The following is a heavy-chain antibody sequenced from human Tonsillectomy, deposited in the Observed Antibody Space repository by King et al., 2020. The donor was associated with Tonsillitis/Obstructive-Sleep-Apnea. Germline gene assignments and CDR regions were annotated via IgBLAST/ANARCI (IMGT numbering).Heavy chain of an antibody. J-gene: IGHJ6*03. CDR2: ISSYSTNT. V-gene: IGHV1-18*01. D-gene: IGHD2-2*01. Sequence: VQLVESGAEVKKPGASVKVSCKASGYTFTSYGISWVRQAPGQGLEWMGWISSYSTNTNYAQNLQGRVTMSTDTSTRTAYMELRSLRSDDTAVYYCARDLRCSSTSCYSITYYYYYMDVWGKGTTVTVSS. CDR1: GYTFTSYG. CDR3: ARDLRCSSTSCYSITYYYYYMDV.